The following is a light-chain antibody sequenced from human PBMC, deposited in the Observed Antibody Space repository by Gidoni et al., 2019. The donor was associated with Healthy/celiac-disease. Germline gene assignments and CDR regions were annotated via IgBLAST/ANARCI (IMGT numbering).Light chain of an antibody. V-gene: IGKV3-20*01. CDR3: QQYGSSPFT. CDR1: QSVSSSY. CDR2: GAS. J-gene: IGKJ3*01. Sequence: EIMLTPSPGTLSLSPGERATLSCRASQSVSSSYLAWYQQKPGQAPRLLIYGASRRATGIPDRFSGSGSGTDFTLTISRLEPEDFAVYYCQQYGSSPFTFGPGTKVDIK.